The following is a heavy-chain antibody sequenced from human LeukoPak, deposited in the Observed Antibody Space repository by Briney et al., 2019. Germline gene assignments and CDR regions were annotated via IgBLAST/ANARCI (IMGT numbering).Heavy chain of an antibody. CDR1: GFTFNTYS. CDR3: VASDESGGGFEY. Sequence: GGSLRLSCAVSGFTFNTYSMNWVRQAPGKGLEWVSYIRSSSSTIYYADSVKDRFTVSRDNVKNSVYLQMSSLRDEDTAVYYCVASDESGGGFEYWGQGTLVTVSS. V-gene: IGHV3-48*02. D-gene: IGHD2-15*01. J-gene: IGHJ4*02. CDR2: IRSSSSTI.